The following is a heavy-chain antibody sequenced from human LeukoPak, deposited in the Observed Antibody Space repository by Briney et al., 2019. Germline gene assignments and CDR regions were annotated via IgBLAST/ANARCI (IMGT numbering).Heavy chain of an antibody. J-gene: IGHJ5*02. V-gene: IGHV1-69*13. CDR3: ARVATIGSGLNWFNP. D-gene: IGHD5-12*01. CDR1: GYTFTSYG. Sequence: SVKVSCKASGYTFTSYGISWVRQAPGQGLEWMGGIIPIFGTANYAQKFQGRVTITADESTSTAYMELSSLRSEDTAVYYCARVATIGSGLNWFNPWGQGTLVTVSS. CDR2: IIPIFGTA.